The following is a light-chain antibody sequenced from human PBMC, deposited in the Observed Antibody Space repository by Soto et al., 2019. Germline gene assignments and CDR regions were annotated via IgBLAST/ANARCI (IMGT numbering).Light chain of an antibody. Sequence: QSVLTQPPSVSGAPGQRVTISCTGSTSNIGAGYDVHWYQQLPGTAPKLFIYANNNRPSGVPDRFSGSKSGTSASLAITGLQADDEADYYCQSYDSSRSGVVFGGGTKLTVL. CDR3: QSYDSSRSGVV. CDR2: ANN. CDR1: TSNIGAGYD. V-gene: IGLV1-40*01. J-gene: IGLJ2*01.